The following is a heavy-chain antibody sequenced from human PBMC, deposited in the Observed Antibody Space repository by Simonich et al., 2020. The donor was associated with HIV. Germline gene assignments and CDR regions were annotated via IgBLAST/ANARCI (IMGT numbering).Heavy chain of an antibody. CDR2: IWYDGSKK. V-gene: IGHV3-33*01. J-gene: IGHJ4*02. CDR1: GFTFSTHG. CDR3: ARGWSGYFDY. Sequence: QVLLVESGGGVVQTGRSLRLSCAASGFTFSTHGIHWVRQAPGKGRVWVEVIWYDGSKKYYADSVKGRFTISRDNSKNTVYLQMNSLRGEDTAVYYCARGWSGYFDYWGQGTLVTVSS. D-gene: IGHD6-13*01.